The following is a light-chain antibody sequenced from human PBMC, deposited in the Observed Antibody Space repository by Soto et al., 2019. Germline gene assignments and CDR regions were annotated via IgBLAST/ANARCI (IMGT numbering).Light chain of an antibody. V-gene: IGKV1-17*01. J-gene: IGKJ1*01. CDR2: AAH. CDR3: QQHYRYPRT. Sequence: DSRVTHSASSVSATIGNRVSINSRASQVIRNDLGWYQQKAGKAPKRLIYAAHTLQSGVPARFSGSGSGTEFALTISSLQAEDFATYYCQQHYRYPRTFGQGTKVDIK. CDR1: QVIRND.